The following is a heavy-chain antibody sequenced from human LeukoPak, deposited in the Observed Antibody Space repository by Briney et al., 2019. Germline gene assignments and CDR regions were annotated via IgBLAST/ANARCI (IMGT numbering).Heavy chain of an antibody. D-gene: IGHD7-27*01. V-gene: IGHV4-61*02. CDR3: ARESYGTVANWGFDY. CDR1: GGSISSSSYY. CDR2: IYTSGST. J-gene: IGHJ4*02. Sequence: SETLSLTCTVSGGSISSSSYYWSWIRQPAGKGLEWIGRIYTSGSTNYNPSLKSRVTISVDTSKNQFSLKLSSVTAADTAVYYCARESYGTVANWGFDYWGQGTLVTVSS.